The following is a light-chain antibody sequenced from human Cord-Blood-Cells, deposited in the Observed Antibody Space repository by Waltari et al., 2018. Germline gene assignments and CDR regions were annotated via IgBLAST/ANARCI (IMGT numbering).Light chain of an antibody. CDR1: QSVFYSSNNKNY. Sequence: DIVMTQSPDSLPVSPGERATINYKSIQSVFYSSNNKNYLDWYQQKPGQLPKLLIYWASTRESGVPDRFSGSGSGTDLTLTISSQQAEDVAVYYCQQYYSTPPTFGQGTKVEIK. V-gene: IGKV4-1*01. CDR2: WAS. J-gene: IGKJ1*01. CDR3: QQYYSTPPT.